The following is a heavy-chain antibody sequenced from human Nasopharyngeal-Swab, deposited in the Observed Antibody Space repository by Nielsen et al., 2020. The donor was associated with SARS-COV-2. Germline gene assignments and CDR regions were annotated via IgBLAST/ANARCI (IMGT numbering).Heavy chain of an antibody. D-gene: IGHD3-10*01. Sequence: GGSLRLSCAASGFTFSSYSMNWVRQAPGKGLEWASFISSSGSHKYYADSMKGRFTISRDNAKSSLYLQLSSLRAEDTAVYYCARVEEYYYGSGSLSDNWGQGTLVTVSS. V-gene: IGHV3-21*01. J-gene: IGHJ4*02. CDR3: ARVEEYYYGSGSLSDN. CDR1: GFTFSSYS. CDR2: ISSSGSHK.